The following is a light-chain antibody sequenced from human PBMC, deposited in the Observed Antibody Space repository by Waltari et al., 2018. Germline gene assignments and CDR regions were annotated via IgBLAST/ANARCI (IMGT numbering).Light chain of an antibody. Sequence: EIVMTQSPATLSVSPGERATLSSRASQSVSSNLAWYQQKPGQAPRLLIYGASTRATGVPARFSGSGSGPEYTLTISSLQSEDFAVYYCQHHNNWPPRWTFGQGTKVEIK. CDR2: GAS. V-gene: IGKV3-15*01. CDR3: QHHNNWPPRWT. CDR1: QSVSSN. J-gene: IGKJ1*01.